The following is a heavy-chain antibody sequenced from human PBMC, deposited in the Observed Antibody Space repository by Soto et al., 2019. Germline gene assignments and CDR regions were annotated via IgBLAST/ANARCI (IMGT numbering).Heavy chain of an antibody. CDR1: GYIFSSYY. D-gene: IGHD3-10*01. CDR2: INPSGAST. V-gene: IGHV1-46*01. Sequence: QVQLVQSGAEVKKPGASVKVSCKASGYIFSSYYMHWVRQAPGQWLEWMGIINPSGASTSYAQRFQGRVTMTRDTSTSTLYMELSSLRSEDTAVYYCARDRDYPGNVWFDPWGQGTLVTVSS. CDR3: ARDRDYPGNVWFDP. J-gene: IGHJ5*02.